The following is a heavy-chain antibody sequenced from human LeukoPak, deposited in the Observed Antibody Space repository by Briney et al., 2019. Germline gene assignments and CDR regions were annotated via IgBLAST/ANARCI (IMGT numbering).Heavy chain of an antibody. D-gene: IGHD6-13*01. V-gene: IGHV4-59*01. CDR1: GDSISSYY. Sequence: SETLSLTCTVSGDSISSYYWSWIRQPPGKGLEWIGYIYHSGSTNYNPSLKGRVTISADTSKDQFSLKLASVTAADTAVYYCATGHSSTWYYFDYWGQGTLVTVSS. J-gene: IGHJ4*02. CDR3: ATGHSSTWYYFDY. CDR2: IYHSGST.